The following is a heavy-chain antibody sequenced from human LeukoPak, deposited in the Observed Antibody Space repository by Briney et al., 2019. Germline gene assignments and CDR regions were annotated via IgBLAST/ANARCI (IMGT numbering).Heavy chain of an antibody. J-gene: IGHJ4*02. CDR1: GGSISSSSYY. Sequence: SETLSLTCTVSGGSISSSSYYWGWIRQPPGKGLEWIGSIYYSGSTYYNPSLKSRVTISVDTSKNQFSLKLSSVTAADTAVYYCATLMVRGEIDYWGQGTLVTVSS. D-gene: IGHD3-10*01. CDR3: ATLMVRGEIDY. CDR2: IYYSGST. V-gene: IGHV4-39*01.